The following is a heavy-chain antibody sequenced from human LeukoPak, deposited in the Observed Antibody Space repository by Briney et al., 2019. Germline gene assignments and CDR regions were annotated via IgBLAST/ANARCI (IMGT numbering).Heavy chain of an antibody. CDR3: AKAGYSYGYFDY. CDR1: GFTFDDYA. D-gene: IGHD5-18*01. CDR2: ISWNSGSI. J-gene: IGHJ4*02. V-gene: IGHV3-9*03. Sequence: GGSLRLSCAASGFTFDDYAMHWVRRAPGKGLEWVSGISWNSGSIGYADSAKGRFTISRDNAKNSLYLQMNSLRAEDMALYYCAKAGYSYGYFDYWGQGTLVTVSS.